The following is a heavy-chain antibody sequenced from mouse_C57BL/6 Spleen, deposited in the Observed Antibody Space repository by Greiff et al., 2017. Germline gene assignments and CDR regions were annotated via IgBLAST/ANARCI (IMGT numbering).Heavy chain of an antibody. CDR2: IYPGDGDT. Sequence: QVHVKQSGAELVKPGASVKISCKASGYAFSSYWMNWVKQRPGKGLEWIGQIYPGDGDTNYNGKFKGKATLTADKSSSTAYMQLSSLTSEDSAVYFCAREKDYGNYRYFDVWGTGTTVTVTS. CDR1: GYAFSSYW. D-gene: IGHD2-1*01. CDR3: AREKDYGNYRYFDV. J-gene: IGHJ1*03. V-gene: IGHV1-80*01.